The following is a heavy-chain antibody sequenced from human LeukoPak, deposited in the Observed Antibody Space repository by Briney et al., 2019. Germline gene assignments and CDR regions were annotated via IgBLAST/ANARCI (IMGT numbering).Heavy chain of an antibody. CDR2: ISSSSSYI. V-gene: IGHV3-21*04. Sequence: GGSLRLSCAASGFTFSSYSMNWVRQAPGKGLEWVSSISSSSSYIYYADSVKGRFTISRDNSKNTLYLQMNSLRAEDTAVYYCAKDRDSIVLRFLEWLERRGYAFDIWGQGTMVTVSS. CDR3: AKDRDSIVLRFLEWLERRGYAFDI. D-gene: IGHD3-3*01. CDR1: GFTFSSYS. J-gene: IGHJ3*02.